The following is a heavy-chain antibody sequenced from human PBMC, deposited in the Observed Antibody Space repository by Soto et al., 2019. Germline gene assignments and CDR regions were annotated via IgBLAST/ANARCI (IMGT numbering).Heavy chain of an antibody. Sequence: QLQLQESGPGLVKPSETLSLTCTVSGGSISSSSYYWGWIRQPPGKGLEWIGSIYYSGSTYYNPSLKSRVTISVDTSKNQFSLKLSSVTAADTAVYYCARLIDDILTGLRDYWGQGTLVTVSS. CDR3: ARLIDDILTGLRDY. CDR1: GGSISSSSYY. V-gene: IGHV4-39*01. CDR2: IYYSGST. D-gene: IGHD3-9*01. J-gene: IGHJ4*02.